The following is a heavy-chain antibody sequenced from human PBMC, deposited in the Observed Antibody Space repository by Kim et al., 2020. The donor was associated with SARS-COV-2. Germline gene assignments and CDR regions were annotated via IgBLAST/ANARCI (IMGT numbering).Heavy chain of an antibody. CDR1: GGSISSGGYY. V-gene: IGHV4-31*03. CDR3: ARDNNDSSGYYDY. CDR2: IYYSGST. Sequence: SETLSLTCTVSGGSISSGGYYWSWIRQNPGKGLEWIGYIYYSGSTYYNPSLKSRVTISVDTSKNQFSLKLSSVTAADTAVYYCARDNNDSSGYYDYWGQGTLVTVSS. D-gene: IGHD3-22*01. J-gene: IGHJ4*02.